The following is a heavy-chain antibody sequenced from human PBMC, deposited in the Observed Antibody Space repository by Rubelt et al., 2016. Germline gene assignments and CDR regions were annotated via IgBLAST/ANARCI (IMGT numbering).Heavy chain of an antibody. CDR2: ISSSGGRT. Sequence: GQLLESGGGLVQPGGSLRLSCAASGFTFSSYAMSWVRQAPGRGPEWVSAISSSGGRTYYADSVKGRFTISRDNSKNILYLQMNSLRAEDTAVYYCANRPGDPYYFDYWGPGTVVTVSS. D-gene: IGHD3-10*01. V-gene: IGHV3-23*01. CDR1: GFTFSSYA. CDR3: ANRPGDPYYFDY. J-gene: IGHJ4*02.